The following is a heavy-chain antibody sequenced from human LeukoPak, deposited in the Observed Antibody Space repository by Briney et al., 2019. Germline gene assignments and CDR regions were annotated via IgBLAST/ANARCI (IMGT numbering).Heavy chain of an antibody. CDR3: ATDRATQYFDY. V-gene: IGHV3-33*01. J-gene: IGHJ4*02. CDR1: GITFRNYG. Sequence: GRSLRLSCAASGITFRNYGMHWVRQAPGKGLEWVAFIWYDGSNKYYADSVKGRFTISRDNSRNTLFPQMNSLRVEDTAVYYCATDRATQYFDYWGQGTLVSVPS. D-gene: IGHD2-15*01. CDR2: IWYDGSNK.